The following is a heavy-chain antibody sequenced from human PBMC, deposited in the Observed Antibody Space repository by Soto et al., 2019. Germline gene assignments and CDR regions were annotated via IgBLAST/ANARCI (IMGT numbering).Heavy chain of an antibody. V-gene: IGHV3-49*04. CDR3: TRISSSSVYYYYGMDV. Sequence: PGGSLRLSCTASGFTFGDYAMSWVRQAPGKGLEWVGFIRSKAYGGTTEYAASVKGRFTIPRDDSKSIAYLQMNSLKTEDTAVYYCTRISSSSVYYYYGMDVWGQGTTVTSP. D-gene: IGHD6-6*01. J-gene: IGHJ6*02. CDR1: GFTFGDYA. CDR2: IRSKAYGGTT.